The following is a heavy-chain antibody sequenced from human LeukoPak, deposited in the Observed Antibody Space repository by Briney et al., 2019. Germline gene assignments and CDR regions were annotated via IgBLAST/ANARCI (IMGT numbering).Heavy chain of an antibody. J-gene: IGHJ5*02. V-gene: IGHV3-53*01. CDR2: IYSGGTT. Sequence: GGSLRLSCAASGFTVSNNYMTWVRQAPGKGLEWVSLIYSGGTTFYTDSVKGRFTISRDSSKNTLYLQMNNLKAEDTAVYYCTTSPPVASWGQGTLVTVSS. CDR1: GFTVSNNY. D-gene: IGHD4-23*01. CDR3: TTSPPVAS.